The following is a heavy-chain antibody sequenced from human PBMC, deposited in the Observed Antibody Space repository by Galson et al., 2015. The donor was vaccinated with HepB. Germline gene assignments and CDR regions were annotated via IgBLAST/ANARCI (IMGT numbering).Heavy chain of an antibody. CDR1: GFTFDDYT. CDR3: ARDLFPVW. V-gene: IGHV3-43*01. CDR2: ISWDGGST. J-gene: IGHJ4*02. Sequence: SLRLSCAASGFTFDDYTMHWVRQAPGKGLEWVSLISWDGGSTYYADSVKGRFTISRDNSKNSLYLQMNSLRAEDTAVYYCARDLFPVWWGQGTPVTVSS. D-gene: IGHD3-16*01.